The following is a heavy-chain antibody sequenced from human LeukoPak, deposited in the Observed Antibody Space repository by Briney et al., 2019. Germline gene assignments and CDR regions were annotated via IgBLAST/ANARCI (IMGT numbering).Heavy chain of an antibody. V-gene: IGHV3-23*01. J-gene: IGHJ4*02. Sequence: PGGSLRLSCAASGFTFSSYAMSWVRQAPGKGLEWVSAISGSGGSTYYADSVKGRFTISRDNSKNTLYLQMNSLRAEDTAVYYCARGPHFDWLLMGLIDYWGQGTLVTVSS. CDR1: GFTFSSYA. D-gene: IGHD3-9*01. CDR2: ISGSGGST. CDR3: ARGPHFDWLLMGLIDY.